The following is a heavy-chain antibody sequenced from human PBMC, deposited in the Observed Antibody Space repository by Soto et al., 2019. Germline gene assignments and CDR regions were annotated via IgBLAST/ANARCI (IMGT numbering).Heavy chain of an antibody. Sequence: EVQLVESGGGLVKPGGSLRLSCAASGFTFSSYSMNWVRQAPGKGLEWVSSISSSSSYIYYADSVKGRFTISRDNAKNSLYLQMNSLRAEDTAVYYCARTLSYGSGPYYFDYWGQGTLVTVSS. V-gene: IGHV3-21*01. CDR2: ISSSSSYI. CDR1: GFTFSSYS. D-gene: IGHD3-10*01. CDR3: ARTLSYGSGPYYFDY. J-gene: IGHJ4*02.